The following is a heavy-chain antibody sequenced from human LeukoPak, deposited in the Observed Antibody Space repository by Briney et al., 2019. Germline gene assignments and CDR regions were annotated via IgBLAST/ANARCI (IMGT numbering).Heavy chain of an antibody. D-gene: IGHD2-2*01. J-gene: IGHJ4*02. V-gene: IGHV4-39*07. CDR1: GGSISSSSYY. CDR3: ARDPQGGGTTDY. CDR2: IYYSGST. Sequence: SETLSLTCAVSGGSISSSSYYWGWIRQPPGKGLEWIGSIYYSGSTYYNPSLKSRVTISVDTSKNQFSLKLSSVTAADTAVYYCARDPQGGGTTDYWGQGTLVTVSS.